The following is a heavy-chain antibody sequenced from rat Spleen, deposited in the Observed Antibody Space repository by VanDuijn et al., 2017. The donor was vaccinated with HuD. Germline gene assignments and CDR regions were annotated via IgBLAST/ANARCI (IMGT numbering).Heavy chain of an antibody. J-gene: IGHJ3*01. CDR1: GFTFNNFW. V-gene: IGHV5-31*01. CDR2: ITNTGDST. Sequence: EVQLVESGGGLVPPGRSLKLSCVASGFTFNNFWMTWIRQAPGKGLGGVASITNTGDSTYYPDSVKGRFTISRDNAQSTLYLQMHSLRSEDTATYYCTRDLYLGFAYWGQGTLVTVSS. D-gene: IGHD2-1*01. CDR3: TRDLYLGFAY.